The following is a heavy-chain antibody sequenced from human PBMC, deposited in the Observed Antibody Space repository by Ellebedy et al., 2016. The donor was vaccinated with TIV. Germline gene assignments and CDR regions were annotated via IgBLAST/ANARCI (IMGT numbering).Heavy chain of an antibody. V-gene: IGHV3-30*04. J-gene: IGHJ3*01. Sequence: GGSLRLSXAASGFTFSSYAMHWVRQAPGKGLEWVAVMSYDVSHRYYTDSVKGRFTVSRDNSKNTLYLQMNSLRVEDTAVYYCVREHDGDGADAFHVWGQGTMVTVSS. D-gene: IGHD3-10*01. CDR1: GFTFSSYA. CDR3: VREHDGDGADAFHV. CDR2: MSYDVSHR.